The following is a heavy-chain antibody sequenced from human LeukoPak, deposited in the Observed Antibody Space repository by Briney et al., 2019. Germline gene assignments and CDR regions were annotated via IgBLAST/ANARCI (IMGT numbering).Heavy chain of an antibody. V-gene: IGHV1-69*13. J-gene: IGHJ4*02. CDR3: AREECSSTSCYADY. D-gene: IGHD2-2*01. CDR2: IIPIFGTA. Sequence: GASVKVSCKASGGTFSSYAISWVRQAPGQGLEWMGGIIPIFGTANYAQKFQGRVTITADESTSTAYMELSSLRSEDTAVYYCAREECSSTSCYADYWGQGTPVTVSS. CDR1: GGTFSSYA.